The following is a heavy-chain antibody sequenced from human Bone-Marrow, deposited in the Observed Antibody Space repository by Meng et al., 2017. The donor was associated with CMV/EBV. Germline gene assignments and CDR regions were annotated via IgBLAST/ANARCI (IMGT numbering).Heavy chain of an antibody. CDR3: ARVGRRYFDWLE. Sequence: SETLSLTCTVSGGSISSYYWSWIRQPPGKGLEWIGYIYYSGSTNYNPPLKSRVTISVDTSKNQFSLKLSSVTAADTAVYYCARVGRRYFDWLEWGQGTLVTVSS. CDR1: GGSISSYY. D-gene: IGHD3-9*01. V-gene: IGHV4-59*12. CDR2: IYYSGST. J-gene: IGHJ4*02.